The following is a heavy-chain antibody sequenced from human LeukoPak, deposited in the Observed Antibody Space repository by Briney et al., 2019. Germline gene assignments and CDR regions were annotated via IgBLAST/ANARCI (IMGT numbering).Heavy chain of an antibody. J-gene: IGHJ4*02. CDR3: ARDLLPDPY. D-gene: IGHD1-26*01. CDR2: IKPDGSEK. V-gene: IGHV3-7*01. Sequence: PGGSLRLSCAASGFTFSRYWMTWVRQTPRKGLEWVANIKPDGSEKYYLDSVRGRFTISRDNAKNSLHLQMNSLRAEDTAAYYCARDLLPDPYWGQGALVTVSS. CDR1: GFTFSRYW.